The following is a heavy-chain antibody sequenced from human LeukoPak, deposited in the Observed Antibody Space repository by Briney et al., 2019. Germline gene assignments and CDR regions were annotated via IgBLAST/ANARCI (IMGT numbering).Heavy chain of an antibody. CDR3: ATDQLIAAPLNI. J-gene: IGHJ3*02. V-gene: IGHV1-24*01. CDR2: FDPEDGET. CDR1: GYTLTELS. Sequence: ASVKVSCKVSGYTLTELSMHWVRQAPGKGLEWMGGFDPEDGETICAQKFQGRVTMTEDTSTDTAYMELSSLRSEDTAVYYCATDQLIAAPLNIWGQGTMVTVSS. D-gene: IGHD6-13*01.